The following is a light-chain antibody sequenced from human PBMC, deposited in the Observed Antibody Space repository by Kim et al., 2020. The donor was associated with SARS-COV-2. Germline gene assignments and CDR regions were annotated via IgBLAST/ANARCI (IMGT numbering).Light chain of an antibody. J-gene: IGKJ5*01. CDR1: QSISSW. V-gene: IGKV1-5*01. CDR2: DAS. CDR3: QQYNSYRIT. Sequence: ASVGDRVTITCRASQSISSWLAWYQQKPGKAPKLLIYDASSLESGVPSRFSGSGSGTEFTLTISSLQPDDFATYYCQQYNSYRITFGRGTRLEIK.